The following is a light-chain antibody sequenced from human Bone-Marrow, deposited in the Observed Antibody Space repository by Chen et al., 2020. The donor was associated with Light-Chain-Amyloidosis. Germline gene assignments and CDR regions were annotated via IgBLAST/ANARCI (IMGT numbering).Light chain of an antibody. Sequence: QSVLTQPPSVSGAPGQRVTNTCTGSSSNIGAGHDVHWFEQLPGTAPKLLIYGNINRPSGAPDRFCGSTSSTEASLAITAVQAEDEADYYCSCYDSGLTGKVFGGGTKLTVL. CDR3: SCYDSGLTGKV. J-gene: IGLJ2*01. V-gene: IGLV1-40*01. CDR1: SSNIGAGHD. CDR2: GNI.